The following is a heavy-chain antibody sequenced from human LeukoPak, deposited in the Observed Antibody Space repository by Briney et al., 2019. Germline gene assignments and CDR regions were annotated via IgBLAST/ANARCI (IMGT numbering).Heavy chain of an antibody. V-gene: IGHV4-4*07. D-gene: IGHD5-24*01. CDR2: IYYSGST. Sequence: SETLSLTCTVSGGSISSYYWSWIRQPAGKGLEWIGSIYYSGSTYYNPSLKSRVTISVDTSKNQLSLKLSSVTAADTAVYYCARDRDGYNYDYWGQGTLVTVSS. CDR3: ARDRDGYNYDY. CDR1: GGSISSYY. J-gene: IGHJ4*02.